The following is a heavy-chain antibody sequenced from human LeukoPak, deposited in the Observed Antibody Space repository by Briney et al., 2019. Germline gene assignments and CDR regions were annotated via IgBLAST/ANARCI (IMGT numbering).Heavy chain of an antibody. Sequence: PGRSRRLSCAAAGFTFSSYGMHWVRQAPGKGLEWVAIIWYDGSNKYYADSVKGRFTISRDNSKDTLYLQMNSLRAEDTAVYYCARSREHGSGSYDSYYFDYWGQGTLVTVSS. J-gene: IGHJ4*02. CDR1: GFTFSSYG. CDR3: ARSREHGSGSYDSYYFDY. V-gene: IGHV3-33*01. D-gene: IGHD3-10*01. CDR2: IWYDGSNK.